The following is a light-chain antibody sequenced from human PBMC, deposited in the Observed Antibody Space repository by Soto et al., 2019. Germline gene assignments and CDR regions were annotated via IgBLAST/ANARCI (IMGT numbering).Light chain of an antibody. CDR1: QSVRDN. V-gene: IGKV3-15*01. Sequence: EIVMTHSPATLSVSPGERATLSCRASQSVRDNLAAYQQKPGQAPRLLIYGASTRATGIPARFSGSGCETELTLTINGLQSEDVALYCWQQSNNRPYTFGQVTKLEIK. J-gene: IGKJ2*01. CDR3: QQSNNRPYT. CDR2: GAS.